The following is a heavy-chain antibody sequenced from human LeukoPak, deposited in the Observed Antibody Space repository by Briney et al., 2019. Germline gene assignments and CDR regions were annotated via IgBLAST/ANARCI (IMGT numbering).Heavy chain of an antibody. J-gene: IGHJ4*02. CDR3: ARSTYDYVWGKYYFDY. V-gene: IGHV3-30*02. CDR1: GFTFSSYG. D-gene: IGHD3-16*01. CDR2: IRYDGSNK. Sequence: PGGSLRLSCAASGFTFSSYGMHWVRQAPGKGLEWVAFIRYDGSNKYYADSVKGRFTISRDNSKNTLYLQMKSLRAEDTAVYYCARSTYDYVWGKYYFDYWGQGTLVTVSS.